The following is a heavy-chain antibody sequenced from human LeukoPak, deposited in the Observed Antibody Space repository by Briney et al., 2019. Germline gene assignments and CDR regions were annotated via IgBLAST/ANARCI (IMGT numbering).Heavy chain of an antibody. Sequence: GASVKVSCKASGGTFSSYAISWVRQAPGQGLEWMGGIIPIFGTANYAQKFQGRVTITADKSTSTAYMELSSLRSEDTAVYYCARDVGALTYYYGSGSYIYGMGVWGKGTTVTVSS. CDR2: IIPIFGTA. CDR1: GGTFSSYA. D-gene: IGHD3-10*01. CDR3: ARDVGALTYYYGSGSYIYGMGV. J-gene: IGHJ6*04. V-gene: IGHV1-69*06.